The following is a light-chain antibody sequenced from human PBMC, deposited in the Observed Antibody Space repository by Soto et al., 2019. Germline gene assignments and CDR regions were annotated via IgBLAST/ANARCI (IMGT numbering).Light chain of an antibody. CDR3: CSYAGSYTVM. V-gene: IGLV2-11*02. J-gene: IGLJ3*02. CDR1: SSGVAEYRY. Sequence: QSALTQPRSVSGSPGQSVTISCTGPSSGVAEYRYVSWYQQYPDKAPKLILYDFTERPSGVPDRFSGSKSGNTASLTISGLQVDDEADYYCCSYAGSYTVMFGGGTKLTVL. CDR2: DFT.